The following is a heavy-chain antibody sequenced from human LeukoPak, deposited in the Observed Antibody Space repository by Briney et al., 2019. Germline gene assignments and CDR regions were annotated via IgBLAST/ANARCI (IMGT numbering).Heavy chain of an antibody. CDR1: GGTFSSYA. D-gene: IGHD3-10*01. CDR2: IIPIFGTA. Sequence: SVKVSCKASGGTFSSYAISWVRQAPGQGLEWMGGIIPIFGTANYAQKFQGRVTITADESTSTAYMELSSLRSEDTAVYYCARGGGNRGYYGSGLPYYFDYWGQGTLVTVSS. CDR3: ARGGGNRGYYGSGLPYYFDY. J-gene: IGHJ4*02. V-gene: IGHV1-69*13.